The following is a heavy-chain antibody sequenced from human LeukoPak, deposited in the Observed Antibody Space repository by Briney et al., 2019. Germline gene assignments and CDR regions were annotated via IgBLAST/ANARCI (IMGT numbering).Heavy chain of an antibody. CDR2: ISAYNSNT. CDR3: ARATGLLWFGELLDPVDY. Sequence: ASVKVSCKASGYTFTSYGISWVRQAPGQGLEWMGWISAYNSNTNYAQKLQGRVTMTTDTSTSTAYMELRSLRSDDTAVYYCARATGLLWFGELLDPVDYWGQGTLVTVSS. J-gene: IGHJ4*02. D-gene: IGHD3-10*01. V-gene: IGHV1-18*01. CDR1: GYTFTSYG.